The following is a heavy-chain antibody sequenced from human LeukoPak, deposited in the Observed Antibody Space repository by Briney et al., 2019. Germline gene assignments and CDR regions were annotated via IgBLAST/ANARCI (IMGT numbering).Heavy chain of an antibody. CDR3: ANEGDVGAITS. CDR2: IYSGGDT. CDR1: GFTVSGNY. V-gene: IGHV3-66*01. Sequence: GGSLRLSCAASGFTVSGNYMSWVRQAPGVGLQWVSLIYSGGDTYYTDSVKGRFRISRDNSKNTLYLQMNTLRADDTAIYYCANEGDVGAITSWGQGALVTLSS. J-gene: IGHJ5*02. D-gene: IGHD1-26*01.